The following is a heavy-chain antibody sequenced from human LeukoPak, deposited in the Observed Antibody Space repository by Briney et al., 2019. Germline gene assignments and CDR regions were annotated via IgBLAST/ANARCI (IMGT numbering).Heavy chain of an antibody. D-gene: IGHD3-16*01. Sequence: RXAPGKGLEWVASINHNGNVNYYVDSVKGRFTISRDNAKNSLYLQMSNLRAEDTAVYFCARGGGLDVWGQGATVTVSS. V-gene: IGHV3-7*03. CDR2: INHNGNVN. CDR3: ARGGGLDV. J-gene: IGHJ6*02.